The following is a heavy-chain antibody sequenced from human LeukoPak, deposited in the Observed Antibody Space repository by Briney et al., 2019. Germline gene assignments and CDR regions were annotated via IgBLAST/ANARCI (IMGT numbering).Heavy chain of an antibody. Sequence: GGSLRLSCAASGFTFSDYYMSWIRQAPGKGLEWVSYISSSGSTIYYADSVKGRFTISRDNAKNSLYLQMNNLRADDTAVYYCAKDQGRGGFGLDCWGQGTLVTVSS. CDR2: ISSSGSTI. CDR1: GFTFSDYY. CDR3: AKDQGRGGFGLDC. J-gene: IGHJ4*02. V-gene: IGHV3-11*04. D-gene: IGHD3-16*01.